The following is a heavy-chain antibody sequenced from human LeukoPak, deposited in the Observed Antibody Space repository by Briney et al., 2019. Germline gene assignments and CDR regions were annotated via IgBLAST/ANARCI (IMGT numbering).Heavy chain of an antibody. CDR1: GYTFTSYD. D-gene: IGHD6-13*01. V-gene: IGHV1-8*01. CDR2: MNPNSGNT. CDR3: ARGQVAAAGTDY. J-gene: IGHJ4*02. Sequence: ASVKVSCKASGYTFTSYDINWVQQATGQGLEWMGWMNPNSGNTGYAQKFQGRVTMTRNTSISTVYMELSSLRSEDTAVYYCARGQVAAAGTDYWGQGTLVTVSS.